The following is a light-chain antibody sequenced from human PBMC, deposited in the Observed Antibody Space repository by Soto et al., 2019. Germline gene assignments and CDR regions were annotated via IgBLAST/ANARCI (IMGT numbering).Light chain of an antibody. CDR1: QNINSDY. J-gene: IGKJ5*01. CDR3: QQYGSSHT. V-gene: IGKV3-20*01. CDR2: GAS. Sequence: IVLTQSTGNMSLSPGDISSHFCGATQNINSDYFAWYQQKPGQAPRLLIFGASTRATGIPDRFSGSGAGAYFNLTFSRLEPADFGVYYCQQYGSSHTFGQGTRLEIK.